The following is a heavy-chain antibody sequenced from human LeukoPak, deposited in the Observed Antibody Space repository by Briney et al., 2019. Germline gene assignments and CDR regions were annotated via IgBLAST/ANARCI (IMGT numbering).Heavy chain of an antibody. CDR1: GGSIGSSSYY. D-gene: IGHD4-17*01. CDR2: IYYSGST. Sequence: SETLSLTCTVSGGSIGSSSYYWGWIRQPPGKGLEWIGSIYYSGSTYYNPSLKSRVTISVDTSKNQFSLKLTSVTAADTAVYYCARGDYDYWYFDLWGRGTLVTVSS. J-gene: IGHJ2*01. CDR3: ARGDYDYWYFDL. V-gene: IGHV4-39*02.